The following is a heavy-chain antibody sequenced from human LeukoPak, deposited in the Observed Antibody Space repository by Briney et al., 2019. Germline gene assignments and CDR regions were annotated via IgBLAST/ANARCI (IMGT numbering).Heavy chain of an antibody. Sequence: GESLKISCRASGYSFPRYWIGWVRQMPGKGLEWMGVIYPDDSDTRYRPSFQGQVTISADKSISTAYLQWSSLRASDSAMYYCARPSYGARDYWGQGTLVTVSS. D-gene: IGHD4-17*01. CDR2: IYPDDSDT. CDR3: ARPSYGARDY. V-gene: IGHV5-51*01. J-gene: IGHJ4*02. CDR1: GYSFPRYW.